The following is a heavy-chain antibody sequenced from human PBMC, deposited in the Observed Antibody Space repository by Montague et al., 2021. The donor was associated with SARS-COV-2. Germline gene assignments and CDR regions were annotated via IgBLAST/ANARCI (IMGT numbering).Heavy chain of an antibody. CDR3: TRDRDYGDYLNWFNP. J-gene: IGHJ5*02. Sequence: SLRLSCSASGFNIVSYWMSWVRQAPGKGLEWVANIRQDGSDKYYXDSVRGRFTISRDNAKNSLYLQMSSLRGEDTGVYYCTRDRDYGDYLNWFNPWGQGTLVTVSS. CDR2: IRQDGSDK. D-gene: IGHD4-17*01. CDR1: GFNIVSYW. V-gene: IGHV3-7*01.